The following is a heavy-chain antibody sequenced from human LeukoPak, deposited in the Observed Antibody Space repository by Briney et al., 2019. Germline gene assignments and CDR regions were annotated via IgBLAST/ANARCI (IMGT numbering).Heavy chain of an antibody. D-gene: IGHD6-13*01. CDR1: GGSISSYY. CDR3: ARRPLSSSSSGEDY. Sequence: PSETLSLTCTVSGGSISSYYWSWIRQPPGKGVEWIGYISHSGSTNYNPSLKSRVTISVDTSKNQFSLKLTSVTAADAAVYYCARRPLSSSSSGEDYWGQGTLVTVSS. CDR2: ISHSGST. V-gene: IGHV4-59*08. J-gene: IGHJ4*02.